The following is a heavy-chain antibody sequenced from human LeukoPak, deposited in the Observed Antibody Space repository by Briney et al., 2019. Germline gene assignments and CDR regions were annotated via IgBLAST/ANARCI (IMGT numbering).Heavy chain of an antibody. Sequence: PSETLSLTCTVSGGSISSYYWSWIRQPPGKGLEWIGEINHSGSTNYNPSLKSRVTISVDTSKNQFSLKLSSVTAADTAVYYCARGRPLYYYGSGSYYRPLDYWGQGTLVTVSS. CDR2: INHSGST. V-gene: IGHV4-34*01. CDR3: ARGRPLYYYGSGSYYRPLDY. J-gene: IGHJ4*02. CDR1: GGSISSYY. D-gene: IGHD3-10*01.